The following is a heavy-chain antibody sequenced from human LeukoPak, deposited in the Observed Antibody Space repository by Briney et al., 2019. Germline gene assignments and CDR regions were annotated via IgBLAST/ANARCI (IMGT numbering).Heavy chain of an antibody. CDR1: GGSISSYY. D-gene: IGHD3-10*01. CDR2: IYYSGST. J-gene: IGHJ4*02. CDR3: ARGGYEHYGSGSYPFDY. V-gene: IGHV4-59*01. Sequence: PSETLSLTCTVSGGSISSYYWSWIRQPPGKGLEWIGYIYYSGSTNYNPSLKSRVTISVDTSKNQFSLKLSSVTAADTAVYYCARGGYEHYGSGSYPFDYWGQGTLVTVSS.